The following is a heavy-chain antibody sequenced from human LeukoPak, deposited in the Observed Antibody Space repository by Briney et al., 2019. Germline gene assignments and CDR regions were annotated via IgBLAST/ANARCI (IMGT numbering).Heavy chain of an antibody. CDR1: GFTFSSYS. Sequence: GGSLRLSCAASGFTFSSYSMNWVRQAPGKGLEWVSYISSSSSTIYYADSVKGRFTISRDNAKNSLCLQMNNLRAEDTAVYYCAKDLHYGSADYWGQGTLVTVSS. CDR2: ISSSSSTI. D-gene: IGHD3-10*01. CDR3: AKDLHYGSADY. J-gene: IGHJ4*02. V-gene: IGHV3-48*01.